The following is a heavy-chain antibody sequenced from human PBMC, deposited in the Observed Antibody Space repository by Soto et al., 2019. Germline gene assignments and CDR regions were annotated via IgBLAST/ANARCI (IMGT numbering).Heavy chain of an antibody. Sequence: SETLSLTCTVSGGSISSYYWSWIRQPPGKGLEWIGYIYYSGSTNYNPSLKSRVTISVDTSKNQFSLKLSSVTAADAAVYYCARDVGTVTTHFDYWGQGTLVTVSS. J-gene: IGHJ4*02. V-gene: IGHV4-59*01. CDR1: GGSISSYY. CDR3: ARDVGTVTTHFDY. CDR2: IYYSGST. D-gene: IGHD4-17*01.